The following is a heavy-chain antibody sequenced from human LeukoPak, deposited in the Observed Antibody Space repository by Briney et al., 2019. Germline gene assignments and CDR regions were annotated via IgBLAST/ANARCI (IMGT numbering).Heavy chain of an antibody. CDR3: ARDLFYSHDCSSTSCYKSGYYYYYMDV. CDR2: INPNSGGT. CDR1: GYTLTGYY. J-gene: IGHJ6*03. Sequence: ASVKVSCKASGYTLTGYYMHWVRQAPGQGLEWMGWINPNSGGTNYAQKFQGRVTMTRDTSISTAYMELSRLRSDDTAVYYCARDLFYSHDCSSTSCYKSGYYYYYMDVWGKGTTVTVSS. D-gene: IGHD2-2*01. V-gene: IGHV1-2*02.